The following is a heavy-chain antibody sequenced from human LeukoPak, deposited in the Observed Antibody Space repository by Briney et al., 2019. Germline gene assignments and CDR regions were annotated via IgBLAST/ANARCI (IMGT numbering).Heavy chain of an antibody. CDR2: INPSGGST. Sequence: GASVKVSCKASGYTFTGYYMHWVRQAPGQGLEWMGIINPSGGSTSYAQKFQGRVTMTRDTSTSTVYMELSSLRSEDTAVYYCARDRPMWFGEPSGSQGDYYYGMDVWGQGTTVTVSS. D-gene: IGHD3-10*01. J-gene: IGHJ6*02. V-gene: IGHV1-46*01. CDR3: ARDRPMWFGEPSGSQGDYYYGMDV. CDR1: GYTFTGYY.